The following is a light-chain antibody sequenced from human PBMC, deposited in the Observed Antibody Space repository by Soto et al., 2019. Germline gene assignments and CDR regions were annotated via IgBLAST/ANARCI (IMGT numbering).Light chain of an antibody. V-gene: IGLV2-11*01. CDR1: SSDVGGYNY. CDR3: CSYAGSYHYV. J-gene: IGLJ1*01. CDR2: DVS. Sequence: QSALTQPRSVSGSPGQSVTISCTGTSSDVGGYNYVSWYQQHPGKAPKLMIYDVSKRPSGVPDCFSGSKSGNTASLTISGLQAEDEADYYCCSYAGSYHYVFGTGTKVTVL.